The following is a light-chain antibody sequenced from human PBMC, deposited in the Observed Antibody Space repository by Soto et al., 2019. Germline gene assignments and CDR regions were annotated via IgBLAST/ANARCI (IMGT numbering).Light chain of an antibody. CDR3: PHYGPSPWA. V-gene: IGKV3-20*01. CDR2: GAS. CDR1: ETVRGNY. J-gene: IGKJ1*01. Sequence: EIVLPQSAGTLSLSPGERATLSCRASETVRGNYLAWFQQKPGQAPMLLIYGASTRAAGVPDRFSGSGSGSDFSLTINSLEPEDFAVYYYPHYGPSPWALGQGTKMEIK.